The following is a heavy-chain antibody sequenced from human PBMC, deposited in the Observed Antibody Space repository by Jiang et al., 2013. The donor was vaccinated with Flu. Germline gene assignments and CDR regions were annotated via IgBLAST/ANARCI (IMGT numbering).Heavy chain of an antibody. CDR1: GGSISSYY. J-gene: IGHJ3*02. D-gene: IGHD3-22*01. CDR2: IYYSGST. V-gene: IGHV4-59*01. CDR3: AREPKIGGGWLGAFDI. Sequence: GSGLVKPSETLSLTCTVSGGSISSYYWSWIRQPPGKGLEWIGYIYYSGSTNYNPSLKSRVTISVDTSKNQFSLKLSSVTAADTAVYYCAREPKIGGGWLGAFDIWGQRDNGHRLF.